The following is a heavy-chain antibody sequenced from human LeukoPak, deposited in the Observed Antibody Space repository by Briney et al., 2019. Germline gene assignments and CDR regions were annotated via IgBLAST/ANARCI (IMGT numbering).Heavy chain of an antibody. D-gene: IGHD1-7*01. J-gene: IGHJ5*02. CDR2: IYYSGST. CDR1: GGSISSSSYY. Sequence: SETLSLTCTVSGGSISSSSYYWGWIRQPPGKGLEWIGSIYYSGSTYYNPSLKSRVTISVDTSKNQFSLKLSSVTAADTAVYYCAREVTGTPGPWGQGTLVTVSS. CDR3: AREVTGTPGP. V-gene: IGHV4-39*07.